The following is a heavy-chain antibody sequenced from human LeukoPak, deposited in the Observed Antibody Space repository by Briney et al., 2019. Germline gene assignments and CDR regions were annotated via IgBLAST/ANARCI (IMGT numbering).Heavy chain of an antibody. CDR3: AREYYDSSAYNQEAIDY. CDR2: INPNSGGT. Sequence: ASVKVSCKASGYTFTSYAMHWVRQAPGQGLEWLGWINPNSGGTNYAQKFQGRVTMTRDTSISTAYMELSRLRSDDTAVYYCAREYYDSSAYNQEAIDYWGQGTLVTVSS. CDR1: GYTFTSYA. D-gene: IGHD3-22*01. J-gene: IGHJ4*02. V-gene: IGHV1-2*02.